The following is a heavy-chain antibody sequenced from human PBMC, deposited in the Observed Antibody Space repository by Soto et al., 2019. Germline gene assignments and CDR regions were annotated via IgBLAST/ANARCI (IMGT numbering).Heavy chain of an antibody. J-gene: IGHJ3*02. D-gene: IGHD3-3*01. CDR1: GFTFSDYY. CDR2: ISSSGSTI. Sequence: GSLRLSCAASGFTFSDYYMSWIRQAPGKGLEWVSYISSSGSTIYYADSVKGRFTISRDNAKNSLYLQMNSLRAEDTAVYYCARLAVTIFGVDAFDIWGQGTMVTVSS. V-gene: IGHV3-11*01. CDR3: ARLAVTIFGVDAFDI.